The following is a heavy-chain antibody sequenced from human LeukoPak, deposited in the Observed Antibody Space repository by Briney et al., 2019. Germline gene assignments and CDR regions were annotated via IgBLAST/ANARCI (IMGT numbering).Heavy chain of an antibody. Sequence: ASVKVSCKASGYTFTSYYMHWVRQAPGQGLEWMGIINPSGGSTSYAQKFQGRVTMTRDTSTSTVYTELSSLRSEDTAVYYCARLEAHDYGDDYWGQGTLVTVSS. CDR3: ARLEAHDYGDDY. CDR1: GYTFTSYY. CDR2: INPSGGST. V-gene: IGHV1-46*01. D-gene: IGHD4-17*01. J-gene: IGHJ4*02.